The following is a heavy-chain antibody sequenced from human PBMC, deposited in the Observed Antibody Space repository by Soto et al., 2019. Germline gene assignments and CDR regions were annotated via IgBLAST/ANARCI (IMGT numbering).Heavy chain of an antibody. D-gene: IGHD3-10*01. J-gene: IGHJ4*01. CDR3: ASWSLYGSGSYPVDY. V-gene: IGHV1-69*08. CDR2: IIPLFGTL. CDR1: GGTFSNHL. Sequence: QVQLVQSGAEVKKPGSSVNVSCKASGGTFSNHLISWVRQAPGQGLEWMGTIIPLFGTLNYAQKLQGRVTLSADRSTSTAYMELSSLRSDDTAVYYCASWSLYGSGSYPVDYWGQGTLVTVSS.